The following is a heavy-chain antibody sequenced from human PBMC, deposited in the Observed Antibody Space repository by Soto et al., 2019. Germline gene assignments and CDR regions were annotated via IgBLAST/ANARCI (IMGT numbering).Heavy chain of an antibody. CDR2: IIPIFGTA. Sequence: QVQLVQSGAEVKKPGSSVKVSCKASGGTFSSYAISWVRQAPGQGLEWMGGIIPIFGTANYAQKFQGRVTITADEATSPAFRELSSLRSEDTAVYYCARGGITIFGVVVAPFDPWGQGTLVTVSS. CDR1: GGTFSSYA. CDR3: ARGGITIFGVVVAPFDP. J-gene: IGHJ5*02. D-gene: IGHD3-3*01. V-gene: IGHV1-69*01.